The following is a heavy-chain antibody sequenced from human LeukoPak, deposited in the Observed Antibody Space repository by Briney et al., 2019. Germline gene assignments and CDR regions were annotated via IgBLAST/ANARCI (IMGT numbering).Heavy chain of an antibody. J-gene: IGHJ3*02. CDR1: GYTFTGYY. D-gene: IGHD6-19*01. CDR2: INPNSGGT. V-gene: IGHV1-2*02. CDR3: AREDEQWLVRGDAFDI. Sequence: WASVKVSCKASGYTFTGYYMHWVRQAPGQGLEWMGWINPNSGGTNYAQKFQGRVTMTRDTSISTAYMELSRLRSDDTAVYYCAREDEQWLVRGDAFDIWGQGTMVTVSS.